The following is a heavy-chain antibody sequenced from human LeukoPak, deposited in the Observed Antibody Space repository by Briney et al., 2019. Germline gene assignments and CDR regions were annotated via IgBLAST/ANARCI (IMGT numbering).Heavy chain of an antibody. D-gene: IGHD5-18*01. Sequence: SQTLSLTCAVYGGSFSGYYWSWIRQPPGPGLEGIGGINHNGSTKSNSYLTSRVTISVDTSKTQFYLKLSSVSAADTAVYYCARGLLGYSYGWPLTYYFDYWGQGTLVTVSS. J-gene: IGHJ4*02. CDR1: GGSFSGYY. CDR3: ARGLLGYSYGWPLTYYFDY. CDR2: INHNGST. V-gene: IGHV4-34*01.